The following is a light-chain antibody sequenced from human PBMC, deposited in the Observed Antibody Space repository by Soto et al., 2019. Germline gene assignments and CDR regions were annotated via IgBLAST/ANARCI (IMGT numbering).Light chain of an antibody. CDR3: QQYGDSVFT. CDR2: DAS. V-gene: IGKV3D-20*01. J-gene: IGKJ4*01. Sequence: VLTQSPDTLSLSPGERATLSCGASQSIYDNHLAWYQQKPGLAPKLLVHDASNRASGVPDRFSGSGSGTDFPLPISRLEPEDSAVYYCQQYGDSVFTFGGGTKVAIK. CDR1: QSIYDNH.